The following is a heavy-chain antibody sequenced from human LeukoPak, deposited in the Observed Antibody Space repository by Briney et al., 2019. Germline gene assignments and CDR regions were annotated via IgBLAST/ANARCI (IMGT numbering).Heavy chain of an antibody. Sequence: ASVKVSCKASGYKFTDDYIHWVRQAPGQGLEFMGWINPDSGFTNYAQKFKGGVTMTRDTSISTAYLEVRSLTSDDTAVYYCAPTAEAYTSWWKVWGQGTLVTVSS. CDR1: GYKFTDDY. D-gene: IGHD3-16*01. V-gene: IGHV1-2*02. CDR2: INPDSGFT. J-gene: IGHJ4*02. CDR3: APTAEAYTSWWKV.